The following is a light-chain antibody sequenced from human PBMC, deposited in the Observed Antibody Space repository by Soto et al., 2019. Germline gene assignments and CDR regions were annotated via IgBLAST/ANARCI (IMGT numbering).Light chain of an antibody. V-gene: IGLV2-14*01. CDR1: SSDVGGYNY. CDR2: DVS. J-gene: IGLJ2*01. CDR3: RSYTSSSTLV. Sequence: QSALTQPASVSGSPGQSITISCTGSSSDVGGYNYFSWYQQHPGKAPKLMIYDVSNRPSGFSNRFSGSTSATTAYLTLSGLQAEDAADYYCRSYTSSSTLVFGGVTKLTVL.